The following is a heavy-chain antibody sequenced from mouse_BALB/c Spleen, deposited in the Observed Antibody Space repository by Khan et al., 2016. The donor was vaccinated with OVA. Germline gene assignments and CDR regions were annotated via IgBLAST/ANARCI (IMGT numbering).Heavy chain of an antibody. CDR1: GYSITTNYA. J-gene: IGHJ4*01. V-gene: IGHV3-2*02. D-gene: IGHD1-1*01. Sequence: EVQLQESGPGLVKPSQSLSLTCTVTGYSITTNYACDWIRQFPGNKLEWMGYISYSGSTSYNPSLKSRISITRDTSKNQFFLQLNSVTTEDTATNYCATKKYYGYAVDYWGQGTSVTVSS. CDR2: ISYSGST. CDR3: ATKKYYGYAVDY.